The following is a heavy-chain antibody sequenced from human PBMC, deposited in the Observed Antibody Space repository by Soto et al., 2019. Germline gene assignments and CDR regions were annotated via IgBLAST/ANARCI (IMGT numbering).Heavy chain of an antibody. D-gene: IGHD5-12*01. Sequence: GGSLRLSCAASGFTVSSNYMSWVRQAPGKGLEWVSVIYSGGSTYYADSVKGRFTISRDNSKNTLYLQMNSLRAEDTAVYYCASIPPPIVATIGFDYWGQGTLVTVSS. CDR3: ASIPPPIVATIGFDY. CDR2: IYSGGST. J-gene: IGHJ4*02. CDR1: GFTVSSNY. V-gene: IGHV3-53*05.